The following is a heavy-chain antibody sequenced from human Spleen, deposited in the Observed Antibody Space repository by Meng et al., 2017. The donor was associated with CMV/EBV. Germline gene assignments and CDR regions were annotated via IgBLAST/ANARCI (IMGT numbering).Heavy chain of an antibody. CDR1: GFTFDDYA. CDR3: AKDWSGS. Sequence: SLKISCAASGFTFDDYAMHWVRQAPGKGLEWVSGISWNSGSIGYADSVKGRFTISRDNAKNSLYLQMNSLRAEDTAVYYCAKDWSGSWGQGTLVTVSS. CDR2: ISWNSGSI. J-gene: IGHJ5*01. V-gene: IGHV3-9*01.